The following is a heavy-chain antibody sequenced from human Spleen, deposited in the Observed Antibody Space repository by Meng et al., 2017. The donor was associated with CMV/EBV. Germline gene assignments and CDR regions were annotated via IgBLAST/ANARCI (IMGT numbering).Heavy chain of an antibody. V-gene: IGHV1-2*02. CDR1: GYSFTDYY. D-gene: IGHD7-27*01. J-gene: IGHJ4*02. CDR2: INPTSGGT. Sequence: ASVKVSCKASGYSFTDYYLHWVRQAPGQGLEWMGWINPTSGGTHYTQKFQGRFTMTRDTSISTAYMELTRLTSDDTAVYYCARDNNWGPDYWGQGTLVTVSS. CDR3: ARDNNWGPDY.